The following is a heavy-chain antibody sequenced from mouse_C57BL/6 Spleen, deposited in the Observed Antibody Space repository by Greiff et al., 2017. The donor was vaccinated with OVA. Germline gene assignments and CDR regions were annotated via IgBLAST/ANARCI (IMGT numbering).Heavy chain of an antibody. CDR1: GYTFTDYY. J-gene: IGHJ3*01. D-gene: IGHD2-5*01. Sequence: VQLQQSGPELVKPGASVKISCKASGYTFTDYYMNWVKQSHGKSLEWIGDINPNNGGTSYNQKFKGKATLTVDKSSSTAYMELRSLTSEDSAVYYCAGGSNYLFAYWGQGTLVTVSA. CDR2: INPNNGGT. CDR3: AGGSNYLFAY. V-gene: IGHV1-26*01.